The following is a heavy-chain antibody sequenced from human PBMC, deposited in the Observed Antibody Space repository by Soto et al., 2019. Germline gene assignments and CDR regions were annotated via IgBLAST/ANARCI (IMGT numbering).Heavy chain of an antibody. D-gene: IGHD2-2*01. V-gene: IGHV1-18*04. CDR3: ARDHCSSKRCYWLNWLDR. J-gene: IGHJ5*02. CDR2: ISAYNGNT. CDR1: GYTFTSYG. Sequence: ASGKVSCKASGYTFTSYGISWVRQAPGQGLEWMGWISAYNGNTNYAQKLQGRVTMTTDTSTSTAYMELRSLRSDETAVYYCARDHCSSKRCYWLNWLDRWGQGTLVTVSS.